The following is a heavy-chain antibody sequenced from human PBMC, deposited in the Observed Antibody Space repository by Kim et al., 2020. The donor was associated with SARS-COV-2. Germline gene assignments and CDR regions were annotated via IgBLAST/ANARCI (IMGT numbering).Heavy chain of an antibody. V-gene: IGHV1-69*04. J-gene: IGHJ6*02. Sequence: SVKVSCKASGGTFSSYAISWVRQAPGQGLEWMGRIIPILGIANYAQKFQGRVTITADKSTSTAYMELSSLRSEDTAVYYCARGEYCSGGSCYNYYYYYGMDVWGQGTTVTVSS. CDR2: IIPILGIA. D-gene: IGHD2-15*01. CDR1: GGTFSSYA. CDR3: ARGEYCSGGSCYNYYYYYGMDV.